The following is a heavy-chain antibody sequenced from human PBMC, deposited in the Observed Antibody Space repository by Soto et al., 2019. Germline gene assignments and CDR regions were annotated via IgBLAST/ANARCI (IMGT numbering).Heavy chain of an antibody. J-gene: IGHJ4*02. CDR3: ARRLSTGWFFDF. CDR2: IYPGDSDT. V-gene: IGHV5-51*01. D-gene: IGHD6-19*01. CDR1: GYSFTIYW. Sequence: PGESLKISCNGSGYSFTIYWIGWVRQMPGKGLEWMGIIYPGDSDTRYSPSFQGQVAFSADKSISTAYLQWSGLKASDTAIYYCARRLSTGWFFDFWGQGTLVTVSS.